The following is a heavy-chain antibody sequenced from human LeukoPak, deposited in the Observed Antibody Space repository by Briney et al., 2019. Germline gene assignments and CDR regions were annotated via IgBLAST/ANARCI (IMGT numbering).Heavy chain of an antibody. CDR2: IIPIFGTA. J-gene: IGHJ4*02. CDR1: GGTFSSYA. D-gene: IGHD4-11*01. V-gene: IGHV1-69*05. CDR3: ARGTPPYSNYEPITN. Sequence: GASVKVSCKASGGTFSSYAISWVRQAPGQGLEWMGGIIPIFGTANYAQKFQGRVTITTDESTSTAYMELSSLRSEDTAVYYCARGTPPYSNYEPITNWGQGTLVTVSS.